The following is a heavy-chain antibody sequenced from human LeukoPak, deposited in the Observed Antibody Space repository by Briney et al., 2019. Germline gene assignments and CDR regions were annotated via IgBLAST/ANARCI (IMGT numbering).Heavy chain of an antibody. J-gene: IGHJ4*02. CDR1: GGSFSGYY. CDR2: INHSGST. Sequence: SETLSLTCAVYGGSFSGYYWSWIRQPPGKGLEWIGEINHSGSTNYNPSLKCRVTISVDTSKNQFSLKLSSVTAADTAVYYCARIYSSSCWGQGTLVTVSS. D-gene: IGHD6-13*01. CDR3: ARIYSSSC. V-gene: IGHV4-34*01.